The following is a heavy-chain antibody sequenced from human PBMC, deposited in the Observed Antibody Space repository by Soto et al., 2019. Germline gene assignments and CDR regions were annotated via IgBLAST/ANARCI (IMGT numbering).Heavy chain of an antibody. D-gene: IGHD3-22*01. V-gene: IGHV1-18*01. CDR3: ARGYYYDSSGYYRFDY. CDR2: ISAYNGNT. CDR1: VYTFTSYG. J-gene: IGHJ4*02. Sequence: GXSVKVSCKASVYTFTSYGISWVRQAPGQGLEWMGWISAYNGNTNYAQKLQGRVTMTTDTSTSTAYMELRSLRSDDTAVYYCARGYYYDSSGYYRFDYWGQGTLVTVSS.